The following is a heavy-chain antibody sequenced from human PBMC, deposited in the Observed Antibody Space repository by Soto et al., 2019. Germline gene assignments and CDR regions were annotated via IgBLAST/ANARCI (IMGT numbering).Heavy chain of an antibody. CDR3: ARAPYDYGDYRDAFDI. J-gene: IGHJ3*02. V-gene: IGHV1-18*01. Sequence: ASVKVSCKASGYTFTSYGISWVRQAPGQGLEWMGWISPYNGNANYAQKFQGRVTITADTSTSTAYMELSSLRSEDTAVYYCARAPYDYGDYRDAFDIWGQGTMVTVSS. CDR2: ISPYNGNA. D-gene: IGHD4-17*01. CDR1: GYTFTSYG.